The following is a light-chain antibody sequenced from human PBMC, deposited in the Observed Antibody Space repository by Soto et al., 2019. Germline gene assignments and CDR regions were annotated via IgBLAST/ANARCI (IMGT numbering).Light chain of an antibody. V-gene: IGKV3-11*01. Sequence: EVVLTQSPVTLSLSLGDRATLSCRASQSFRGLLAWYQQKPGQAPRLLIYDAYNRATGIPPRFSGSGSGPDFTLTISSLEPEDSAVYYCQQRHMWPITFGQGTRLEIK. CDR1: QSFRGL. CDR3: QQRHMWPIT. J-gene: IGKJ5*01. CDR2: DAY.